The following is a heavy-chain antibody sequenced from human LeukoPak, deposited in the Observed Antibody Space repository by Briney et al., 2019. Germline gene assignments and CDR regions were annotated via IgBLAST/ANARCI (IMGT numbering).Heavy chain of an antibody. Sequence: SETLSLTCSVSGYSISSDYYWDWIRQPPGKGLEWIGGIYHRGSTNYNPSLKSRVTMSVDTPKKQFSLKLSSVTSADTAVYYCARVRGSSGSYEYYHYMDVWGKGTTVTISS. J-gene: IGHJ6*03. CDR3: ARVRGSSGSYEYYHYMDV. V-gene: IGHV4-38-2*02. D-gene: IGHD1-26*01. CDR2: IYHRGST. CDR1: GYSISSDYY.